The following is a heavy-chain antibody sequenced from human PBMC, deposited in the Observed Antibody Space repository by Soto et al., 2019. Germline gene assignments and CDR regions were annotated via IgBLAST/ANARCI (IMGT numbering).Heavy chain of an antibody. J-gene: IGHJ4*02. CDR2: IYYSGST. V-gene: IGHV4-59*12. Sequence: LSLTCTVSGGSISSYYWSWIRQPPGKGLEWIGYIYYSGSTNYNPSLKSRVTISVDTSKNQFSLQLSSVTPEDTAVYYCARGISGRFDYWGQGTLVTVSS. D-gene: IGHD2-15*01. CDR3: ARGISGRFDY. CDR1: GGSISSYY.